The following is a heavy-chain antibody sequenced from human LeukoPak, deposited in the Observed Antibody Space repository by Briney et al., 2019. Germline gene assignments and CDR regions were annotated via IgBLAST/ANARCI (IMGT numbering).Heavy chain of an antibody. CDR1: GYTFTSYY. CDR2: INPSGGST. J-gene: IGHJ5*02. Sequence: ASVKVSCKASGYTFTSYYMHWVRQAPGQGLEWMGIINPSGGSTSYAKKFQGRVTMTRDTSTSTVYKELSSLRSEDTAMYYCARDGNDSGINGVDWFDPWGQGTLVSVSS. D-gene: IGHD1-20*01. CDR3: ARDGNDSGINGVDWFDP. V-gene: IGHV1-46*01.